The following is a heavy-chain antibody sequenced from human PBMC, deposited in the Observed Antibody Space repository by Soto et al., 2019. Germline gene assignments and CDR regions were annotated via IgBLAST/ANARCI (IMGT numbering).Heavy chain of an antibody. CDR2: IFSNDEK. Sequence: QVTLKESGPVLVKPTETLTLTCTVSGFSLSNARMGVSWIRQPPGKALEWLAHIFSNDEKSYSTPLKSSLTISQDTSKSQVVLTMTNMDPVDTATYSCARFIAAAGRRIFDYWGQGTLVTVSS. CDR1: GFSLSNARMG. V-gene: IGHV2-26*01. D-gene: IGHD6-13*01. J-gene: IGHJ4*02. CDR3: ARFIAAAGRRIFDY.